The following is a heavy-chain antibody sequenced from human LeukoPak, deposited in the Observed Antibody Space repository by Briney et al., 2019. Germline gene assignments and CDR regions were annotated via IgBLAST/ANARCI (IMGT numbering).Heavy chain of an antibody. CDR2: IYPGGSDT. Sequence: GESLKISCKGSGYSFTKYWIGWVRQMPGKGLEWMGIIYPGGSDTRYSPSFQGQVTISADKSISTAYLQWSSLKASDTAMYYCARSARYTTGLFDYWGQGTLVTVSS. CDR1: GYSFTKYW. J-gene: IGHJ4*02. V-gene: IGHV5-51*01. CDR3: ARSARYTTGLFDY. D-gene: IGHD1-1*01.